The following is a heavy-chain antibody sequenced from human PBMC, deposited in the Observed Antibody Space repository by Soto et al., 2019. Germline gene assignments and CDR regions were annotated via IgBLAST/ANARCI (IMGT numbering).Heavy chain of an antibody. D-gene: IGHD3-16*01. V-gene: IGHV3-72*01. CDR2: SRNKANSYNP. CDR3: ARDTGGSYDY. J-gene: IGHJ4*02. Sequence: GGSLILSCAACGFSFSDDYMDWVRQVPGKGLEWVGRSRNKANSYNPEYAPSVKDRFSISRDNSKDSMYLQMNSLKTEDTAVYYCARDTGGSYDYWGQGALVTAPQ. CDR1: GFSFSDDY.